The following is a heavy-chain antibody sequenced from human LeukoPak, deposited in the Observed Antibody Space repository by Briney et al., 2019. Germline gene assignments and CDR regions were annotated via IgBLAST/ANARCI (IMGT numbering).Heavy chain of an antibody. CDR2: INHSGST. CDR3: ARPAGGEVYCSGGSCYSRRYYFDY. CDR1: GGSFSGYY. D-gene: IGHD2-15*01. Sequence: SETLSLTCAVYGGSFSGYYWSWIRQPPGKGLEWIGEINHSGSTNYNPSLKSRVTISVDTSKNQFSLKLSSVTAADTAVYYCARPAGGEVYCSGGSCYSRRYYFDYWGQGTLVTVSS. V-gene: IGHV4-34*01. J-gene: IGHJ4*02.